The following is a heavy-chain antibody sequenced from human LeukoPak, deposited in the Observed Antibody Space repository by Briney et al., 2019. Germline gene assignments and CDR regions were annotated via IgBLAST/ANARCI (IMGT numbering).Heavy chain of an antibody. CDR1: GFTFSDYY. J-gene: IGHJ6*03. D-gene: IGHD3-3*01. CDR3: ARDQLRFLEWLLSPGDYYMDV. V-gene: IGHV3-11*01. CDR2: ISSNGSTI. Sequence: GGSLRLSCAASGFTFSDYYMSWIRQAPGKGLEWVSYISSNGSTIYYADSVKGRFTISRDNAKNSLYLQMNSLRAEDTAVYYCARDQLRFLEWLLSPGDYYMDVWGKGTTVTVSS.